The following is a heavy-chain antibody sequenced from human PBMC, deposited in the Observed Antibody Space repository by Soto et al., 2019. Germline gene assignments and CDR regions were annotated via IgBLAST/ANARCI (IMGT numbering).Heavy chain of an antibody. D-gene: IGHD1-26*01. Sequence: EAQILESGGDLVRPGGSLRLSCSASGFSFSDYAMNWVRQAPGKGLEWVSAVSGRGDGIFYADSVKGRFSISRDNSKNTVFLQINDLRVEERAVYYCAKDGVGVRPYYGMDVWGRGTTVTFSS. CDR1: GFSFSDYA. J-gene: IGHJ6*02. CDR3: AKDGVGVRPYYGMDV. V-gene: IGHV3-23*01. CDR2: VSGRGDGI.